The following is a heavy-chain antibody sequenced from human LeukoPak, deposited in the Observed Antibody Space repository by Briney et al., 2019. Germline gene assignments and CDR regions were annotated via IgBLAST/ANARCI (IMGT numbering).Heavy chain of an antibody. D-gene: IGHD2-15*01. CDR2: ISGSGSTI. J-gene: IGHJ6*02. Sequence: PGGSLRLSCAASGFTFSDYYMSWIRQAPGKGLEWVSYISGSGSTIYYADSVKGRFTISRDNAKNSLYLQMNSLRAEDTAVYYCAVDIVVVVAPFDGMDVWGQGTTVTVSS. CDR3: AVDIVVVVAPFDGMDV. CDR1: GFTFSDYY. V-gene: IGHV3-11*01.